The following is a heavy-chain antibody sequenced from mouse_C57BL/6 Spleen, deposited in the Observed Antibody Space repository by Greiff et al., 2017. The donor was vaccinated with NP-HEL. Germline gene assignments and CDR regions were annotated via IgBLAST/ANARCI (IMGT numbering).Heavy chain of an antibody. V-gene: IGHV7-3*01. CDR1: GFTFTDYY. Sequence: EVKLVESGGGLVQPGGSLSLSCAASGFTFTDYYMSWVRQPPGKALEWLGFIRNKANGYTTEYSASVKGLFTISRDNSQSILYLQMNALRAEDSATYYCARKKGLGLGAMDYWGQGTSVTVSS. CDR3: ARKKGLGLGAMDY. J-gene: IGHJ4*01. D-gene: IGHD4-1*01. CDR2: IRNKANGYTT.